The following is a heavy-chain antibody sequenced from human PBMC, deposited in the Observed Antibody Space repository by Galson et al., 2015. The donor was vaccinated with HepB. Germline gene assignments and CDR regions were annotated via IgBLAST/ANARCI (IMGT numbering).Heavy chain of an antibody. CDR2: ISYDGSTQ. D-gene: IGHD4-17*01. CDR3: VKDRGYVYGDYDGYFQS. CDR1: GFISSNHA. J-gene: IGHJ1*01. Sequence: SLRLSCAASGFISSNHALHWVRRAPGKGLEGVAFISYDGSTQHYADSVKGRFTVSRDSAKNTMYLQMDSLRVEDTAIYYCVKDRGYVYGDYDGYFQSWGQGALVTVSS. V-gene: IGHV3-30*04.